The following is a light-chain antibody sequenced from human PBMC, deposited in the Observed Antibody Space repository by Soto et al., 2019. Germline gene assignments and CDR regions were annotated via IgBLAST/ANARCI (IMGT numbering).Light chain of an antibody. CDR1: QDISNY. J-gene: IGKJ2*01. CDR3: QKYDSAPYT. Sequence: DIQMTQSPSSLSASVGDRVTITCRASQDISNYLAWYQQKPGNVPKILIYAASTLHTAVPFRFNGSGSGTDFTLTIRSLQPEDVATYYCQKYDSAPYTFGQGTKLEIK. V-gene: IGKV1-27*01. CDR2: AAS.